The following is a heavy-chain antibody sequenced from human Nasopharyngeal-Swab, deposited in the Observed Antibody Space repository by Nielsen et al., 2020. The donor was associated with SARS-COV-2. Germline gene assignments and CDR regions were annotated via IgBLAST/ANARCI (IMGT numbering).Heavy chain of an antibody. D-gene: IGHD4-17*01. Sequence: GESLKISCAASGFTNVIHWVRQAPGTGLEWAAFIAHDASNEYYGDSVKGRFSISRDSSKNTLYLQMDSLRGEDTAVYYCARDAPAHYGAFYWGRGTLVTVSS. CDR3: ARDAPAHYGAFY. V-gene: IGHV3-30*03. J-gene: IGHJ4*02. CDR2: IAHDASNE. CDR1: GFTNV.